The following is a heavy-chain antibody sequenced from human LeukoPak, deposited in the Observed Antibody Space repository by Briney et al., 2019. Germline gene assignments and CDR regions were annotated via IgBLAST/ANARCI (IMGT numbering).Heavy chain of an antibody. D-gene: IGHD6-13*01. CDR3: ARAGSWYEYYFDY. Sequence: PSETLSLTCAVYGGSSSGYYWSWIRQPPGKGLEWIGEINHSGSTNYNPSLKSRVTISVDTSKNQFSLKLSSVTAADTAVYYCARAGSWYEYYFDYWGQGTLVTVSS. CDR1: GGSSSGYY. CDR2: INHSGST. V-gene: IGHV4-34*01. J-gene: IGHJ4*02.